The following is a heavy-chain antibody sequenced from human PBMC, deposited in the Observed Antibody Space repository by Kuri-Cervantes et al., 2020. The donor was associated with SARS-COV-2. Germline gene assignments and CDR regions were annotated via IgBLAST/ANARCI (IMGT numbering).Heavy chain of an antibody. CDR3: TTLRGSRY. V-gene: IGHV3-11*03. CDR2: ISSSSSYT. D-gene: IGHD5-12*01. J-gene: IGHJ4*02. CDR1: GFTFSDYY. Sequence: LSLTCAASGFTFSDYYMSWIRQAPGKGLEWVSYISSSSSYTNYADSVKGRFTISRDNAKNSLYLQMNSLKTEDTAVYYCTTLRGSRYWGQGTLVTVSS.